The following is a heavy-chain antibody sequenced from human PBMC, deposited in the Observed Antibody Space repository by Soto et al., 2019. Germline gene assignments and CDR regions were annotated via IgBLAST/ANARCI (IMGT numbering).Heavy chain of an antibody. Sequence: QQPGKGLEWIGEIYHSGSTNYNPSLKSRVTISVDKSKNQFSLKLSSVTAADTAVYYCARDWEAINGIRRWLPASAIWGNGTIVP. V-gene: IGHV4-4*02. J-gene: IGHJ3*02. CDR2: IYHSGST. D-gene: IGHD3-10*01. CDR3: ARDWEAINGIRRWLPASAI.